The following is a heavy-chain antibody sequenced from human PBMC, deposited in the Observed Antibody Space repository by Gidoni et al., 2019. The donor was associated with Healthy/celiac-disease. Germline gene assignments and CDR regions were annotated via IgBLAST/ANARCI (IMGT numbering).Heavy chain of an antibody. V-gene: IGHV4-39*07. D-gene: IGHD6-13*01. J-gene: IGHJ4*02. Sequence: QLQLQESGPGLVKPSETLSRTCTLSVGSISSNNYYWGWIRQPPGKGLEWIGHIYYSGGTYYNPSLESRVTISIDTSKIQFSLKLSSVTAADTAVYYCARDGVGSSTWDFDYWGQGTLVTVSS. CDR1: VGSISSNNYY. CDR3: ARDGVGSSTWDFDY. CDR2: IYYSGGT.